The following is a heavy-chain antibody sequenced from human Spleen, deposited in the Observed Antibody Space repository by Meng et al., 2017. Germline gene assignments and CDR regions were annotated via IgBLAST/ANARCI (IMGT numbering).Heavy chain of an antibody. Sequence: ASVKVSCKPSGYNFPDYYIHWVRRAPGQGLEWMVRIDPKSGDTHYAQKFQGRVTMTGDTSIGTAYMVLRGLTSDDTAMYYCARDGYSSSWYRGLEEGDFDYWGQGTLVTVSS. D-gene: IGHD6-13*01. CDR3: ARDGYSSSWYRGLEEGDFDY. J-gene: IGHJ4*02. CDR2: IDPKSGDT. CDR1: GYNFPDYY. V-gene: IGHV1-2*06.